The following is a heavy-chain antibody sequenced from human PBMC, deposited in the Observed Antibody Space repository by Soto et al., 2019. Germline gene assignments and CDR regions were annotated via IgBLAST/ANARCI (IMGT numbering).Heavy chain of an antibody. CDR2: MNPNSGNT. D-gene: IGHD3-22*01. Sequence: AASVKVSCKASGYTFTSYDINWVRQATGQGLEWMGWMNPNSGNTGYAQKFQGRVTMTRNTSISTAYMELSSLRSEDTAVYYCARVPLNAYYDSSGYCDYWGQGTLVTVSS. CDR1: GYTFTSYD. V-gene: IGHV1-8*01. J-gene: IGHJ4*02. CDR3: ARVPLNAYYDSSGYCDY.